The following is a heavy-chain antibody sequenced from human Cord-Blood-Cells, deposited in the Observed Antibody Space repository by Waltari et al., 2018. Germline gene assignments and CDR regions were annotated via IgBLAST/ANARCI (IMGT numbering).Heavy chain of an antibody. J-gene: IGHJ3*02. CDR3: ARLPAFDI. V-gene: IGHV3-33*01. D-gene: IGHD1-26*01. CDR2: IWYDGRNK. CDR1: GFTFSSFG. Sequence: QVQLVESGGGVVQPGRSLRLSCAASGFTFSSFGMHWVSQAPGKGLEWVAVIWYDGRNKYYADSVKGRFTIARDNSKNTLYLQMNSLRAEDTAVYYCARLPAFDIWGQGTMVTVSS.